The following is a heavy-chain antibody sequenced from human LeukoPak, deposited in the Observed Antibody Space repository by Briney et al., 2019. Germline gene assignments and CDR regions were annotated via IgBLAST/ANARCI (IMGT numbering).Heavy chain of an antibody. Sequence: PGGSLRLSCAASGFTFSSYGMHWVRQAPGKGLEWVAVIWYGGSNKYYADSVKGRFTISRDNSKNTLYLQMNSLRAEDTAVYYCARDTYDSGYDSWGQGTLVTVSS. D-gene: IGHD5-12*01. CDR2: IWYGGSNK. CDR1: GFTFSSYG. J-gene: IGHJ5*02. V-gene: IGHV3-33*01. CDR3: ARDTYDSGYDS.